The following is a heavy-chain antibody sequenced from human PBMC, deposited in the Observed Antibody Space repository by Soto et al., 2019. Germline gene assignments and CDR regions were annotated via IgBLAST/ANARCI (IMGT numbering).Heavy chain of an antibody. V-gene: IGHV6-1*01. CDR1: WDSVSATSAA. Sequence: SQTLSLTWAIPWDSVSATSAAWGWIRQWPSRGLEWLGRPDYRFLWCNDYALSVKSRISVKADTSKNQCSLHLTSVTPEEKATYYCVKDMGGRWYNWFDSVGQGTLLTVSS. CDR3: VKDMGGRWYNWFDS. D-gene: IGHD6-13*01. CDR2: PDYRFLWCN. J-gene: IGHJ5*01.